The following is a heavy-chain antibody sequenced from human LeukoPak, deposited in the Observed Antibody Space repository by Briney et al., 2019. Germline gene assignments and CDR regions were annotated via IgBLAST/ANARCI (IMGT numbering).Heavy chain of an antibody. J-gene: IGHJ4*02. Sequence: SVKVSCKASGGTFSSYAISWVRQAPGQGLEWMGRIIPILGVANYAQKFQGRVTITADKSTSTAYMELSSLRSEDTAVYYCARDLGATMTDYWGQGTLVTVSS. CDR1: GGTFSSYA. D-gene: IGHD5-12*01. CDR2: IIPILGVA. V-gene: IGHV1-69*04. CDR3: ARDLGATMTDY.